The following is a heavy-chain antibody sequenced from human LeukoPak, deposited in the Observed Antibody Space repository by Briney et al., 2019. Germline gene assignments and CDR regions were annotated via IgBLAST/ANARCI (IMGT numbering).Heavy chain of an antibody. D-gene: IGHD2-15*01. CDR3: AREGSRRLYMDV. J-gene: IGHJ6*03. V-gene: IGHV3-21*05. CDR2: ISGSSSYI. Sequence: NPGGSLRLSCAASGFTFSSYEMNWVRQAPGKGLEWVSYISGSSSYIYYADSVKGRFTISRDNAKNSLFLQMNSLRAEDTAVYYCAREGSRRLYMDVWGRGTTITVSS. CDR1: GFTFSSYE.